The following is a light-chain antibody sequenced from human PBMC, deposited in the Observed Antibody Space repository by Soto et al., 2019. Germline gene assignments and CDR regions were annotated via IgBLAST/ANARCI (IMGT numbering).Light chain of an antibody. CDR3: QQLDRYPFS. V-gene: IGKV1-9*01. CDR1: LDIRGY. CDR2: SAS. Sequence: DIQLTQSPSLLSASVGDRVTITCRASLDIRGYLAWYQQKPGRVPRLLIYSASTLQSGVPSRFSGSGSGTEFTLTISSLQPEDFASYYCQQLDRYPFSFGGGTKVDIK. J-gene: IGKJ4*01.